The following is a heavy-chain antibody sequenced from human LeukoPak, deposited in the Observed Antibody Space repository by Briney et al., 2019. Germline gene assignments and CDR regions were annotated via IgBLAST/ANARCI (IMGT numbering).Heavy chain of an antibody. CDR3: ARRVRLERPMNGVDYFGMDV. CDR2: ISSSSSYI. J-gene: IGHJ6*02. V-gene: IGHV3-21*01. Sequence: PGGSLRLSCAASGFTFSSYSMNWVRQAPGKGLEWVSSISSSSSYIYYADSVKGRFTISRDNAKNSLYLQMNSLRAEDTAVYYCARRVRLERPMNGVDYFGMDVWGQGTTVTVSS. CDR1: GFTFSSYS. D-gene: IGHD1-1*01.